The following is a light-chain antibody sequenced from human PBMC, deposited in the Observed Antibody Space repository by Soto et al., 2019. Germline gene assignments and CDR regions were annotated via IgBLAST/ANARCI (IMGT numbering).Light chain of an antibody. CDR1: QTISGE. CDR2: DTS. V-gene: IGKV3-11*01. J-gene: IGKJ4*01. CDR3: QQRRNWPLT. Sequence: EVVLTQSPATLSLSPGERASLSCRASQTISGELAWYQQKPGQAPRLLIYDTSNMATGVPARFSGSGSGTDGTVTISRLEPEDFAVYYCQQRRNWPLTFGGGTKVEIK.